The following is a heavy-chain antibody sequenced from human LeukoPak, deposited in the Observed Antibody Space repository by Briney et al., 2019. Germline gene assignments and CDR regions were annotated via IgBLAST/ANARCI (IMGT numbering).Heavy chain of an antibody. D-gene: IGHD3-16*01. Sequence: SGGSLRLSCAASGFTFSSYPMSWVRHSPGKGLEWVSAISAGGENTYYADSVKGRFTISRDNSKNTLDLQMDSLRAEDTALYYCAKDIMFWGVNSFDYWGQGTLVTVSS. CDR2: ISAGGENT. V-gene: IGHV3-23*01. CDR3: AKDIMFWGVNSFDY. CDR1: GFTFSSYP. J-gene: IGHJ4*02.